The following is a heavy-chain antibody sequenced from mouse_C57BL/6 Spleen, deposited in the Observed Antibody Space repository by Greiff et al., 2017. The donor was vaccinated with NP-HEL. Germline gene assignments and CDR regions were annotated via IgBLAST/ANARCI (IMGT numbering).Heavy chain of an antibody. J-gene: IGHJ1*03. V-gene: IGHV5-17*01. D-gene: IGHD1-1*01. Sequence: DVKLVESGGGLVKPGGSLKLSCAASGFTFSDYGMHWVRQAPEKGLEWVAYISSGSSTIYYADTVKGRFTISRDNAKNTLFLQMTSLRSEDTAMYYCAREGIYYGSSYEGYFDVWGTGTTVTVSS. CDR3: AREGIYYGSSYEGYFDV. CDR1: GFTFSDYG. CDR2: ISSGSSTI.